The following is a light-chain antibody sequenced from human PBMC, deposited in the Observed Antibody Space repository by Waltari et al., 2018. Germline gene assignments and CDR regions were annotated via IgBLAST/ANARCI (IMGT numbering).Light chain of an antibody. Sequence: QSVLTQPPAVSGTPGQRVSISCSGGSSNIGLNEANWYQPLPGTAPKLLIYSSRQRPSGVPDRFSGFRSGTAASLAISGLQSEDEADYICAAWDDSLNGWVFGGGTKLTVL. CDR2: SSR. V-gene: IGLV1-44*01. J-gene: IGLJ3*02. CDR1: SSNIGLNE. CDR3: AAWDDSLNGWV.